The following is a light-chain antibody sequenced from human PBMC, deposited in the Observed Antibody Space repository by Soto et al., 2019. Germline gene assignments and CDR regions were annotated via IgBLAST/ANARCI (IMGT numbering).Light chain of an antibody. CDR2: DAS. Sequence: EIVMTQSPDTPSVSPGERASLSCRASQSIGKFLSWYQQKPVQPPRLLLFDASNRAAGFPARFSGSGSGTDITLTIRIRGPEDVAVYVCQQRRNGPPITFGQGTRLEIK. J-gene: IGKJ5*01. V-gene: IGKV3-11*01. CDR3: QQRRNGPPIT. CDR1: QSIGKF.